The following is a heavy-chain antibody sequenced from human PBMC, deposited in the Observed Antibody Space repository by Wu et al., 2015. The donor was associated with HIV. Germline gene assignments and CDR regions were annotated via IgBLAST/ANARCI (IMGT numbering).Heavy chain of an antibody. D-gene: IGHD5-18*01. CDR1: GGTFSSYA. J-gene: IGHJ3*02. Sequence: QVQLVQSGAEVKKPGSSVKVSCKASGGTFSSYAISWVRQAPGQGLEWMGRIIPIFGTANYAQKFQGRVTITADESTSTAYMELSSLRSEDTAVYYCCALLGGITAMALRPFDIWGQGTMVTVSS. V-gene: IGHV1-69*13. CDR3: CALLGGITAMALRPFDI. CDR2: IIPIFGTA.